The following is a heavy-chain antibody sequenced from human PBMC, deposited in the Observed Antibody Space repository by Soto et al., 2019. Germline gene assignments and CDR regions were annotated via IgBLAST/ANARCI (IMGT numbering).Heavy chain of an antibody. J-gene: IGHJ4*02. V-gene: IGHV3-23*01. CDR1: GFSFSAYA. D-gene: IGHD6-19*01. Sequence: EVQLLDSGGGLVQPGGSLRLSCAASGFSFSAYAMSWVRQAPGKGLEWVSSISGRGDTTYYADSVKGRFTISRDNSKNALYLQMSTLRADDTAVYFCAKVQIAVAANGYGFDYWGQGNQVTVSS. CDR2: ISGRGDTT. CDR3: AKVQIAVAANGYGFDY.